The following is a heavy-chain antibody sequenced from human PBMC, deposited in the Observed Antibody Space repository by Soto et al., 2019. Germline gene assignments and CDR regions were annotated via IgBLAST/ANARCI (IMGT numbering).Heavy chain of an antibody. CDR1: GFTFSSYA. V-gene: IGHV3-30-3*01. Sequence: GGSLRLSCAASGFTFSSYAMHWVRQAPGKGLEWVAVISYDGSNKYYADSVKGRFTISRDNSKNTLYLQMNSLRAEDTAVCYCARAAGAFDIWGQGTMVTVSS. CDR3: ARAAGAFDI. CDR2: ISYDGSNK. J-gene: IGHJ3*02. D-gene: IGHD3-10*01.